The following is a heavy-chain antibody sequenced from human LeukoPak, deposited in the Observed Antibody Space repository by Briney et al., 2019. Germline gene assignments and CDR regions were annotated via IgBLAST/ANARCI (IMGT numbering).Heavy chain of an antibody. J-gene: IGHJ4*02. CDR3: ALVRDSSGLDY. CDR1: GFTLSSNY. Sequence: GGSLRLSCAASGFTLSSNYMSWVRQAPGKGLGWVSVIYSGGSTYYPDSVKGRFTISRDNSKNTLYLQMNSLRAEDTAVYYCALVRDSSGLDYWGQGTLVTVSS. CDR2: IYSGGST. D-gene: IGHD3-22*01. V-gene: IGHV3-66*02.